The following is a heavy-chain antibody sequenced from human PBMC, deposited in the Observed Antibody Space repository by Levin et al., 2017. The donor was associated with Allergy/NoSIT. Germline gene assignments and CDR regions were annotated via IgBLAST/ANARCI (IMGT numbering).Heavy chain of an antibody. J-gene: IGHJ6*03. CDR1: GFTFSSYG. CDR2: IWDDGYKK. CDR3: ARVLRFYYYYYMNV. D-gene: IGHD5-12*01. V-gene: IGHV3-33*01. Sequence: GESLKISCAASGFTFSSYGMHWVRQAPGKGLEWVAVIWDDGYKKYYADSVKGRFTISRDNSKNTLYLQMNSLRAEDTAVYYCARVLRFYYYYYMNVWGKGTTVTVSS.